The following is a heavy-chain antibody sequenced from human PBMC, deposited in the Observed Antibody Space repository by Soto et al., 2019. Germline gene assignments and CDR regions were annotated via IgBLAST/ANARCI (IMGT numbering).Heavy chain of an antibody. Sequence: PSETLSLTCTVSGGSISSGGYYWSWIRQHPGKGLEWIGYIYYSGSTYYNPSLKSRVTISVDTSKNQFSLKLSSVTAADTAMYYCARGVYSNYGMLYYYYGMDVWGQGTTVTVSS. CDR2: IYYSGST. J-gene: IGHJ6*02. CDR3: ARGVYSNYGMLYYYYGMDV. D-gene: IGHD4-4*01. CDR1: GGSISSGGYY. V-gene: IGHV4-31*03.